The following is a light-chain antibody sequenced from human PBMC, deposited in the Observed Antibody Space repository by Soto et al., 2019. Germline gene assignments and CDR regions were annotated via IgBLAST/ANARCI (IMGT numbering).Light chain of an antibody. V-gene: IGKV4-1*01. CDR2: WAS. Sequence: DIVMTQSPESLAVSLGERATINCRSSQSVLSSSNNKNYLVWYQQKPGQPPKLLISWASTRESGVPDRFSGSGSGTDFTLTISSLQAEDVAVYYCQQFYNSPITFGQGTRLEIK. CDR1: QSVLSSSNNKNY. CDR3: QQFYNSPIT. J-gene: IGKJ5*01.